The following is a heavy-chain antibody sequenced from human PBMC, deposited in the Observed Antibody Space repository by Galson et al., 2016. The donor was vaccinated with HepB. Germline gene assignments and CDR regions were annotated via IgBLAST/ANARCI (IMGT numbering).Heavy chain of an antibody. CDR3: ARRDTAMVHDY. CDR1: GYTFSSYA. V-gene: IGHV1-18*04. CDR2: ISPYNGKT. J-gene: IGHJ4*02. D-gene: IGHD5-18*01. Sequence: SCKASGYTFSSYAVNWLRQAPGQGLEWMGWISPYNGKTHYAQKVQGRVTMTIDTSTSTAYMELRSLRSDDTAVYYCARRDTAMVHDYWGQGTLVTVSS.